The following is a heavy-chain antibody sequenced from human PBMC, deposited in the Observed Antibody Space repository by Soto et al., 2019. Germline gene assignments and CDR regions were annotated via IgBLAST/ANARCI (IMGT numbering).Heavy chain of an antibody. D-gene: IGHD3-3*01. CDR2: IYHTGST. CDR3: AREVTI. CDR1: GASLSSGTFY. J-gene: IGHJ4*02. V-gene: IGHV4-61*01. Sequence: PSETLSLTCSVSGASLSSGTFYWSWIRQPPGKGLELIGYIYHTGSTKYNPSLSSRVTISLDTSKNQFSLQLRSVTAADTAMYYCAREVTIWGQGTLVTVSS.